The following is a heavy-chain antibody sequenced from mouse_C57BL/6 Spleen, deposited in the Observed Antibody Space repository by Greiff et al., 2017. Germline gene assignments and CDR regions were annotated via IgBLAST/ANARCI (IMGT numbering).Heavy chain of an antibody. Sequence: VQLQPPGAELVMPGASVKLSCKASGYTFTSYWMHWVKPRPGPGLEWIGEIDPSDSYSNYNQKFKGKSTLTVDKSTSTAYMQLSSLTSEDAAVYDCARAKGYYYGSSYGFAYWGQGTLVTVAA. J-gene: IGHJ3*01. CDR1: GYTFTSYW. CDR3: ARAKGYYYGSSYGFAY. CDR2: IDPSDSYS. V-gene: IGHV1-69*01. D-gene: IGHD1-1*01.